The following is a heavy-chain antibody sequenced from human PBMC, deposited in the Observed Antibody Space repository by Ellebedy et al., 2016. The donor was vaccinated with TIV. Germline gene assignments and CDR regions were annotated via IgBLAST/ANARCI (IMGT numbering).Heavy chain of an antibody. D-gene: IGHD2-15*01. Sequence: MPSETLSLTCAVYAGSFTGYYWSWIRQHLGQGLEWIGEINNIGRINYNPSLVSRVIITADTSKNQFSLKMSSVTAADTAVYYCAVNVRSGLNWFDPWGQGTLVTVSS. V-gene: IGHV4-34*01. CDR3: AVNVRSGLNWFDP. CDR2: INNIGRI. CDR1: AGSFTGYY. J-gene: IGHJ5*02.